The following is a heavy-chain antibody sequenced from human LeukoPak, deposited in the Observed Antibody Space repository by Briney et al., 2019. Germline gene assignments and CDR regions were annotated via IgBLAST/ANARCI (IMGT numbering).Heavy chain of an antibody. V-gene: IGHV4-61*01. CDR3: AREGLYGDYVWSLDY. Sequence: SGTLSLTCTASGGSVSSGSYYWSWIRQPPGKGLEWIGYIYYSGSTNYNPSLKSRVTISVDTSKNQFSLKLSSVTAADTAVYYCAREGLYGDYVWSLDYWGQGTLVTVSS. D-gene: IGHD4-17*01. CDR2: IYYSGST. CDR1: GGSVSSGSYY. J-gene: IGHJ4*02.